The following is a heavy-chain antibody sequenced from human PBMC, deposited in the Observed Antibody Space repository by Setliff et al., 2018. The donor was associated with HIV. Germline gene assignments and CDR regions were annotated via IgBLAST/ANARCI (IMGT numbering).Heavy chain of an antibody. CDR2: ISAHYGST. CDR1: GHTYNAYG. CDR3: ASSSPTTYYYGSGSPPLDY. V-gene: IGHV1-18*01. J-gene: IGHJ4*02. Sequence: ASVKVSCKAYGHTYNAYGITWVRQAPGQGLEWMGWISAHYGSTKHAQTLQGRVTMTTDTSTNTAYMEPRSLRSDDTAVYYCASSSPTTYYYGSGSPPLDYWGQGTLVTVSS. D-gene: IGHD3-10*01.